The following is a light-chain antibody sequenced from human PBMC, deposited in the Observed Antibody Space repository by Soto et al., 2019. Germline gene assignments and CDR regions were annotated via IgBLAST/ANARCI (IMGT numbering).Light chain of an antibody. J-gene: IGKJ1*01. CDR3: QRYDSFPRT. CDR1: QSISNW. V-gene: IGKV1-5*03. Sequence: DIQMTQSPSTLSASVGDRVTITCRASQSISNWLAWYQQKPGKAPKLLIYKASSLQSGVPSRFSGSGSGTEFTLSISSLQPDDFATYYCQRYDSFPRTFGQGTTVEIK. CDR2: KAS.